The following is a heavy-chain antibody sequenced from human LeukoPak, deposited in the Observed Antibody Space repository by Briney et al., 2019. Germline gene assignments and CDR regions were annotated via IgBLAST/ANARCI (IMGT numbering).Heavy chain of an antibody. CDR1: GGSISSYY. Sequence: KASETLSLTCTVSGGSISSYYWSWIRQPPGKGPECIGYIYYSGSTNYNPSLKSRVTISVDTSKNQFSLKLSSVTAADTAVYYCARDWASSWYDAFDIWGQGTMVTVSS. D-gene: IGHD6-13*01. CDR3: ARDWASSWYDAFDI. CDR2: IYYSGST. J-gene: IGHJ3*02. V-gene: IGHV4-59*01.